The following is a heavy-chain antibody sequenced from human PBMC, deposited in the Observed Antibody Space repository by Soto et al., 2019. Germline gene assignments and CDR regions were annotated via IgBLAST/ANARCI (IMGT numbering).Heavy chain of an antibody. CDR1: GGSLSSSSYY. D-gene: IGHD6-13*01. J-gene: IGHJ4*02. CDR3: ARHESSSWYYFEY. CDR2: IYYSGST. Sequence: QLQLQESGPELVKPSETLSLTCTVSGGSLSSSSYYWGWIRQPPGKGLEWIGSIYYSGSTYYNPSLKSRVTISVDTSKNQFSLKLSSVTAADTAVYYCARHESSSWYYFEYWGQGTLVTVSS. V-gene: IGHV4-39*01.